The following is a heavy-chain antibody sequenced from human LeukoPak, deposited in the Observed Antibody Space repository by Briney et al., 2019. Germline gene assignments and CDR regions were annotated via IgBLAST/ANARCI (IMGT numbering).Heavy chain of an antibody. CDR1: GGSFSGYY. J-gene: IGHJ4*02. Sequence: PSETLSLTCAVYGGSFSGYYWSWIRQPPGKGLEWIGEINHSGSTNYNPSLKSRVTISVDTSKNQFSLKLSSVTAADTAVYYCARGGYCSGGSCYPPLDYWGQGTLVTVSS. D-gene: IGHD2-15*01. CDR3: ARGGYCSGGSCYPPLDY. V-gene: IGHV4-34*01. CDR2: INHSGST.